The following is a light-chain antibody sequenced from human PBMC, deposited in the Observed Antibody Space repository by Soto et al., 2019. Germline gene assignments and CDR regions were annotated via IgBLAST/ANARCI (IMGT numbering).Light chain of an antibody. J-gene: IGLJ2*01. Sequence: QSVLTQPASVSGSPGQSITISCTGISSDVGRYNRVSWYQRHPDKAPKLMIYEDNKRPSGVSNRFSGSKSGNTASLTISGLQDEDEADYYCWSYAGSSTYVLFGGGTKLTVL. CDR1: SSDVGRYNR. CDR3: WSYAGSSTYVL. V-gene: IGLV2-23*01. CDR2: EDN.